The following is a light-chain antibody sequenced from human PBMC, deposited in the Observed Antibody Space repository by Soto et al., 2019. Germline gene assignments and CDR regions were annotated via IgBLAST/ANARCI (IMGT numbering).Light chain of an antibody. CDR3: SSYAGNSNYV. V-gene: IGLV2-8*01. Sequence: QSVLTQPPPASGSPGQSVTISCTGTSSDVGAYKFVSWYQQNPGKAPKLIIYDVTKRPTGVPDRFSGSKSGNTASLTVSGLQAEDEADYYCSSYAGNSNYVFGSGTKVTVL. CDR1: SSDVGAYKF. J-gene: IGLJ1*01. CDR2: DVT.